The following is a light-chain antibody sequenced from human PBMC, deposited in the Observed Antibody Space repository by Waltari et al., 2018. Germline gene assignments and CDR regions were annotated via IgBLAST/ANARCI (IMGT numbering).Light chain of an antibody. CDR3: CSFAGSSPHVV. J-gene: IGLJ2*01. V-gene: IGLV2-23*01. CDR2: EST. Sequence: QSALTQPASVSGSPGQSITISCTGTSSDVGTYNLVSWYQLHPGKAPKLIIYESTKRPSGVSSRFSGSKSGNTVSLTISGLQAEDEADYYCCSFAGSSPHVVFGGGTKLTVL. CDR1: SSDVGTYNL.